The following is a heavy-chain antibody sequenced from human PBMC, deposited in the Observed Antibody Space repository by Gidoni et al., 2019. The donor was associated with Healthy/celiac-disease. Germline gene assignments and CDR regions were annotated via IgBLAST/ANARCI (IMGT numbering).Heavy chain of an antibody. J-gene: IGHJ6*02. CDR3: ARAKPQYYYYYYGMDV. CDR1: GGSFSGYY. V-gene: IGHV4-34*01. Sequence: QVQLQQWGAGLLKPSETLSLTCAVYGGSFSGYYWSWIRQPPGKGLEWIGEINHSGSTNYNPSLKSRVTISVDTSKNQFSLKLSSVTAADTAVYYCARAKPQYYYYYYGMDVWGQGTTVTVSS. CDR2: INHSGST.